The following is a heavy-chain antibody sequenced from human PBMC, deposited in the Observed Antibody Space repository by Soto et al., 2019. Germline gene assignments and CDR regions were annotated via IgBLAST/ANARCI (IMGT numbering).Heavy chain of an antibody. V-gene: IGHV1-69*13. CDR3: AGSKMATILYDAFDI. J-gene: IGHJ3*02. D-gene: IGHD5-12*01. CDR2: IIPIFGTA. CDR1: AGTFSSSA. Sequence: SVKVSCKTSAGTFSSSAISWVRQAPGQGLEWMGGIIPIFGTANYAQKFQGRVTITADESTSTAYMELSSLRSEDTAVYYCAGSKMATILYDAFDIWGQGTMVTV.